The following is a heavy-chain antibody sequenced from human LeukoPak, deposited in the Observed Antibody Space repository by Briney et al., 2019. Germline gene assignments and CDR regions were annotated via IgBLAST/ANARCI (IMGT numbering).Heavy chain of an antibody. CDR2: IVVGSGNT. CDR3: AADTAAGHYYYYYYMDV. V-gene: IGHV1-58*01. Sequence: GASVKVSCKASGFTFTSSAVQWMRQARGQRLERIGWIVVGSGNTNYAQKFQERVTITRDMSTSTAYMELSSLRSEDTAVYYCAADTAAGHYYYYYYMDVWGKGTTVTVSS. D-gene: IGHD6-13*01. J-gene: IGHJ6*03. CDR1: GFTFTSSA.